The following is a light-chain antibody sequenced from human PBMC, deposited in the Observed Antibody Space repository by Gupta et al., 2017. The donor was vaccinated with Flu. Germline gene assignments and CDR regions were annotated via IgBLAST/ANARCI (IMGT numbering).Light chain of an antibody. Sequence: EIVLTQSPATLSLSPGESVTLSCRASQSVSTYLAWYQQKPGQAPRLLIYDASNRATGIPARFSGSGSGTDFTLTISSREPEDFAVYYCQQRANWPLLTFDGATKAEIK. CDR1: QSVSTY. V-gene: IGKV3-11*01. CDR2: DAS. J-gene: IGKJ4*01. CDR3: QQRANWPLLT.